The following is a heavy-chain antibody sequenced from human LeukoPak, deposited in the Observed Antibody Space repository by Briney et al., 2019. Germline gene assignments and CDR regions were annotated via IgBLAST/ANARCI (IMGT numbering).Heavy chain of an antibody. CDR3: AKSLWEDTMIVVR. J-gene: IGHJ3*01. V-gene: IGHV3-23*01. D-gene: IGHD3-22*01. Sequence: QTGGSLRLSCAASGFTFSSYAMSWVRQAPGKGLDWVSTLSNSGDSTYYADSVKGRFTISRDNSKNTLYLQMNSLRAEDTAVYYCAKSLWEDTMIVVRWGQGTMVTVSS. CDR1: GFTFSSYA. CDR2: LSNSGDST.